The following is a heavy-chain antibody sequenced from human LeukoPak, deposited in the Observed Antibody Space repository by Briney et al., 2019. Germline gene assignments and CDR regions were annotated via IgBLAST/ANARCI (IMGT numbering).Heavy chain of an antibody. V-gene: IGHV3-48*01. J-gene: IGHJ4*02. CDR3: ARGSCSGGNCYAPGY. Sequence: GGSLRLSCAASGFTFSSYSMNWVRQAPGKGLEWVSYIYYADSVMVRFTISRDNAKDSLYLQMNSLRAEDTAVYYCARGSCSGGNCYAPGYWGQGTLVTVSS. D-gene: IGHD2-15*01. CDR1: GFTFSSYS. CDR2: I.